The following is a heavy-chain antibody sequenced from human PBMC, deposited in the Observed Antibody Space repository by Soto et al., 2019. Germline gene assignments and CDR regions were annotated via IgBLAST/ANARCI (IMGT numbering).Heavy chain of an antibody. CDR1: GYNFAGYW. V-gene: IGHV5-51*01. D-gene: IGHD3-3*01. CDR2: IYPSDSDT. CDR3: ARGGVSTRTFDP. J-gene: IGHJ5*02. Sequence: GESLKISCKGSGYNFAGYWIAWVRQMPGKGLELMGIIYPSDSDTRYRPSFQGQVTISADKSISSAYLQWSSLRASDTAMYYCARGGVSTRTFDPWGQGTQVTVSS.